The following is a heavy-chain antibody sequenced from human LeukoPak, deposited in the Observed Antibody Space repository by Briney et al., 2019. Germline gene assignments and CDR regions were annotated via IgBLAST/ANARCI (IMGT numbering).Heavy chain of an antibody. J-gene: IGHJ4*02. D-gene: IGHD3-10*01. CDR2: IIPILGIA. V-gene: IGHV1-69*04. Sequence: SVTVSCTASGGTFSSYAISWVRQAPGQGLEWMGRIIPILGIANYAQKFQGRVTITADKSTSTAYVELSSLRSEDTAVYYCARKRLGVFDYWGQGTLVTVSS. CDR3: ARKRLGVFDY. CDR1: GGTFSSYA.